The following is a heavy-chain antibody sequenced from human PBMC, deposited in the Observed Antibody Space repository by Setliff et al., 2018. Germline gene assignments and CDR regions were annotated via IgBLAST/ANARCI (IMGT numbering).Heavy chain of an antibody. D-gene: IGHD3-10*01. CDR3: ARDGVFYAMDF. J-gene: IGHJ6*02. CDR1: GFTFRSYE. Sequence: GGSLRLSCAASGFTFRSYEMNWVRQVPGKGLEWLSKISGDGNTVYYADSVRGRFTISRDNAKNSLYLQMNSLRAEDSAVYYCARDGVFYAMDFWGQGTTVTVSS. CDR2: ISGDGNTV. V-gene: IGHV3-48*03.